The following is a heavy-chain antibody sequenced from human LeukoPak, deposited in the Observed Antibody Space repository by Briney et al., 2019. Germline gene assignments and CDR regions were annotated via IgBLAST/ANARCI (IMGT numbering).Heavy chain of an antibody. CDR2: IRYDGSNK. D-gene: IGHD2-2*02. V-gene: IGHV3-30*02. CDR1: GFTFSSYG. J-gene: IGHJ5*02. Sequence: GGSLRLSCAASGFTFSSYGMHWVRQAPGKGLEWVAFIRYDGSNKYYADSVKGRFTISRDNSKNTLYLQMNSLRAEDTAVYYCAKDHYCSSTSCYSANWFDPWGQGTLVTVSS. CDR3: AKDHYCSSTSCYSANWFDP.